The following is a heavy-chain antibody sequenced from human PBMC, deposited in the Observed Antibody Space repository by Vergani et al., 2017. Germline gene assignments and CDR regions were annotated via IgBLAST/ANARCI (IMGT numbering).Heavy chain of an antibody. CDR2: IYPGDSDT. CDR3: ARHHHCGSTSCSGIYYMDV. J-gene: IGHJ6*03. V-gene: IGHV5-51*01. CDR1: GYSFTSYW. D-gene: IGHD2-2*01. Sequence: EVQLVQSGAEVKKPGESLKISCKGSGYSFTSYWIGWVRQMPGKGLEWMGIIYPGDSDTRYSPSFQGQVTISADKSISTAYLQWSSLKASDTAMYYCARHHHCGSTSCSGIYYMDVWGKGTTVTVSS.